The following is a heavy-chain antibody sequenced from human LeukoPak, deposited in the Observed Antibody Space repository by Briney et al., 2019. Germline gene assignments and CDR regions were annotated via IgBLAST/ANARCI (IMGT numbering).Heavy chain of an antibody. D-gene: IGHD4-17*01. CDR2: ISWDGGST. V-gene: IGHV3-43D*03. J-gene: IGHJ4*02. Sequence: GGSLRLSCAASGFTFDDYAMHWVRQAPGKGLEWVSLISWDGGSTYYADSVKGRFTISRDNSKNSLYLQMNSLRAEDTALYYCAKDINGDYEGGYFDYWGQGTLVTVSS. CDR1: GFTFDDYA. CDR3: AKDINGDYEGGYFDY.